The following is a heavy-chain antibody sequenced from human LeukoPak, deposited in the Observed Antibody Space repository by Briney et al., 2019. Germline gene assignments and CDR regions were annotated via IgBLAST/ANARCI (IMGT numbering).Heavy chain of an antibody. D-gene: IGHD3-3*01. J-gene: IGHJ4*02. V-gene: IGHV3-21*01. CDR1: GLIFNTYS. Sequence: GGSLRLSCAASGLIFNTYSMNWVRQAPGKGLEWVSSISSSSTYIYYADSVKGRFTISRDNAKNSLYLQMNSLRAEDTAVYYCARVDDPWSRGPFDYWGQGTLVTVSS. CDR2: ISSSSTYI. CDR3: ARVDDPWSRGPFDY.